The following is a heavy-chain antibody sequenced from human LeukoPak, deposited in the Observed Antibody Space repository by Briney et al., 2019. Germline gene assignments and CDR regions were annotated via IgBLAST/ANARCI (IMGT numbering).Heavy chain of an antibody. CDR2: INHSGST. CDR1: GGSFSGFY. V-gene: IGHV4-34*01. D-gene: IGHD6-19*01. J-gene: IGHJ4*02. CDR3: ARGIVNTAVAGTFGY. Sequence: KPSETLSLTCAVYGGSFSGFYWSWIRQPPGKGLEWIGEINHSGSTNYNPSLKSRVTISVDTSKNQFSLMLSSVTAADTAVYYCARGIVNTAVAGTFGYWGQGTLVTDSS.